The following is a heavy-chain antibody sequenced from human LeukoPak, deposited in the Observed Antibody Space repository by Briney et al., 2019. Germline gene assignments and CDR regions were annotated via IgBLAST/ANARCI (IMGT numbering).Heavy chain of an antibody. D-gene: IGHD3-22*01. CDR2: ISSNGGST. CDR1: GFTFSSYA. CDR3: ASSIQNPYYYDSSGPYGMDV. V-gene: IGHV3-64*01. J-gene: IGHJ6*02. Sequence: GGSLRLSCAASGFTFSSYAMPWVRQAPGKGLEYVSAISSNGGSTYYANSVKGRFTISRDNSKNTLYLQMGSLRAEDMAVYYCASSIQNPYYYDSSGPYGMDVWGQGTTVTVSS.